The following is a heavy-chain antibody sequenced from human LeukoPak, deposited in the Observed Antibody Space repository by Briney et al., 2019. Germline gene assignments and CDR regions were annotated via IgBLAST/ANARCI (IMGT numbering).Heavy chain of an antibody. Sequence: GGSLRLSCAASVVTFSVYLMTWGRQAPGEGREWVANLRPDGSDKYYADSVKGRFTISRDNAKNSLYLQMNGLRADDTAIYYCARDAYDDASESWGQGTLVTVSS. CDR1: VVTFSVYL. J-gene: IGHJ5*02. D-gene: IGHD3-3*01. CDR3: ARDAYDDASES. V-gene: IGHV3-7*01. CDR2: LRPDGSDK.